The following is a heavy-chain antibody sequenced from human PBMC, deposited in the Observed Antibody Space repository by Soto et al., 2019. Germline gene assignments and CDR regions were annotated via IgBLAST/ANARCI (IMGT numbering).Heavy chain of an antibody. D-gene: IGHD3-22*01. J-gene: IGHJ4*02. CDR1: GYSFNTYW. CDR2: IYPDDSDT. Sequence: PGESLKISCKASGYSFNTYWIGWVRQLPGKGLEWMGIIYPDDSDTRYSPSFQGQVTISADKSFTTVYLQWNSLKASDTAIYYCARPAYYDSSGFFNFDHWGQGTLLTVSS. CDR3: ARPAYYDSSGFFNFDH. V-gene: IGHV5-51*01.